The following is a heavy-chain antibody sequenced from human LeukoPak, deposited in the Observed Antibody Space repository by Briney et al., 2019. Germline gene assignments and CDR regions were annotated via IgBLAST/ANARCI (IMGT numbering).Heavy chain of an antibody. J-gene: IGHJ4*02. CDR3: ARDVPYGGPIDY. D-gene: IGHD4/OR15-4a*01. CDR2: IIPICGTA. V-gene: IGHV1-69*05. CDR1: GGTLSSYA. Sequence: EASVKVSCKASGGTLSSYAISWVRQAPGQGLEWMGGIIPICGTANYAQKFQGRVTITTDESTSTAYMELSSLRSEDTAVYYCARDVPYGGPIDYWGQGTLVTVSS.